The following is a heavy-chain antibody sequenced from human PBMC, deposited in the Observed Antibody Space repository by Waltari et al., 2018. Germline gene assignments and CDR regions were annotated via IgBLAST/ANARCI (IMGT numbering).Heavy chain of an antibody. CDR1: GYSISSGYY. J-gene: IGHJ4*02. CDR2: VYKGGGARTT. V-gene: IGHV4-38-2*02. CDR3: ARVVYYFDA. Sequence: QVQLQESGPGLVKPSETLSLTCSVSGYSISSGYYWGWIRQSPGKGLEWIGSVYKGGGARTTLYKKSLDNRLILSVDTSKNQFSLKLYSVTAADTAIYYCARVVYYFDAWGQGILVTVSS.